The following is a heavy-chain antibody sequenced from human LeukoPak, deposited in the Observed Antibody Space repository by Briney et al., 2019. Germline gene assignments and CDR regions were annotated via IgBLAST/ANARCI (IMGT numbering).Heavy chain of an antibody. CDR2: INPSGGST. V-gene: IGHV1-46*01. CDR3: ARVDPRGAFDI. D-gene: IGHD3-10*01. Sequence: ASVKVSCKASGYTSTSYYMHWVRQAPGQGLEWMGIINPSGGSTSYAQKFQGRVTMTRDTSTSTAYMELRSLRSDDTAVYYCARVDPRGAFDIWGQGTMVTVSS. CDR1: GYTSTSYY. J-gene: IGHJ3*02.